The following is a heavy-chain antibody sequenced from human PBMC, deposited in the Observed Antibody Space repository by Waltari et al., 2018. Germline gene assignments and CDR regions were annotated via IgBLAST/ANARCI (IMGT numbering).Heavy chain of an antibody. V-gene: IGHV4-38-2*02. J-gene: IGHJ4*02. Sequence: QVQLQESGPGLVKPSETLSLTCTFSGYSIITGYYWGWIRQSPGKGLEWNCRIYHSGTYSTQSLKSGRTISIDPAKNKCYLKVNSVTAAETAVYFCARLNVDIVATPKAHFDYWGQGTLVTVSS. CDR2: IYHSGT. D-gene: IGHD5-12*01. CDR3: ARLNVDIVATPKAHFDY. CDR1: GYSIITGYY.